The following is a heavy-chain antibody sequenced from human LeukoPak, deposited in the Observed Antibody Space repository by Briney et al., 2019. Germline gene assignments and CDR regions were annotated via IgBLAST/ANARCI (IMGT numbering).Heavy chain of an antibody. V-gene: IGHV3-7*01. Sequence: PGGSLRLSXAASGFTFSSFWMAWVRQAPGKGLEWVANIKQDGSLQYYGDSVKGRFTISRDNAKNSLYLQMNSLRAEDTALYYCATSYDSSGCDWGQGTLVTVSS. CDR1: GFTFSSFW. CDR2: IKQDGSLQ. CDR3: ATSYDSSGCD. J-gene: IGHJ4*02. D-gene: IGHD3-22*01.